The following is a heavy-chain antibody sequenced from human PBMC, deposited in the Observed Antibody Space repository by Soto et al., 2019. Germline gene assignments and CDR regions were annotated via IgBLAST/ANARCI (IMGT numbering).Heavy chain of an antibody. V-gene: IGHV3-48*03. CDR1: GFTFSSYE. Sequence: GGSLSLSCAASGFTFSSYEMNWVRQAPGKGLEWVSYISSSGSTIYYADSVKGRFTISRDNAKNSLYLQMNSLRAEDTAVYYCASSEQQLDYGMDVWGQGTTVTVSS. D-gene: IGHD6-13*01. CDR3: ASSEQQLDYGMDV. CDR2: ISSSGSTI. J-gene: IGHJ6*02.